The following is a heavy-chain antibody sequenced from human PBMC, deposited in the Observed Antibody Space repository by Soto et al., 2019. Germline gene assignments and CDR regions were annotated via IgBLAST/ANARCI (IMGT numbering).Heavy chain of an antibody. CDR3: ARVIASTGKLGFYFYAMDV. CDR2: IYPTDSDS. V-gene: IGHV5-51*01. J-gene: IGHJ6*02. Sequence: GESLKISCKGSGYKFTSYWIAWVRQMPGKGLEWMGIIYPTDSDSKYSPSFQGQVTMSADKSIGTAYLQWSSLKASDTAMYYCARVIASTGKLGFYFYAMDVWGQGTTVTVSS. CDR1: GYKFTSYW. D-gene: IGHD6-13*01.